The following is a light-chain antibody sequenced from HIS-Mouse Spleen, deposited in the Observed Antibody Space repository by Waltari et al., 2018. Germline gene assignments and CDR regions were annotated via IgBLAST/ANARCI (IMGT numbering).Light chain of an antibody. Sequence: EIVMTQSPATLSVSPGERATLPCRASQSLSSNLAWYQQKPGQAPRLLIHGASPRATGIPARFSGSGSGTEFTLTISSMQSEDFAVYYCQQYNNWPPYTFGQGTKL. CDR3: QQYNNWPPYT. CDR1: QSLSSN. V-gene: IGKV3-15*01. J-gene: IGKJ2*01. CDR2: GAS.